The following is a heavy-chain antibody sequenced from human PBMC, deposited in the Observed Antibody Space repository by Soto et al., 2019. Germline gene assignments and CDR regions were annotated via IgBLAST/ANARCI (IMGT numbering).Heavy chain of an antibody. CDR3: AKGATSSWYGGQFDC. D-gene: IGHD6-13*01. CDR1: GFTFNTYA. J-gene: IGHJ4*02. V-gene: IGHV3-23*01. Sequence: EVQLLESGGGLVQPGGSLRLSCAASGFTFNTYAMNWVRQAPGKGLEWVSAISGSGGSTYYADSVKGRFTISRDNSKNTLYLQMNSLRAEDTAVDYCAKGATSSWYGGQFDCWGQGTQVTVSS. CDR2: ISGSGGST.